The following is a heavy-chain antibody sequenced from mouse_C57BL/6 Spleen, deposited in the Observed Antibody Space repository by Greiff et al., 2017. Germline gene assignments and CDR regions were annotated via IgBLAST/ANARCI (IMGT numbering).Heavy chain of an antibody. CDR3: ARRGNPYWYFDV. V-gene: IGHV3-1*01. D-gene: IGHD2-1*01. CDR2: ISYSGST. J-gene: IGHJ1*03. CDR1: GYSITSGYD. Sequence: VQLQQSGPGMVKPSQSLSLTCTVTGYSITSGYDWHWIRHFPGNKLEWMGYISYSGSTNYNPSLKSRISLTHDTSKNHFFLKLNSLTTEDTATYYCARRGNPYWYFDVWGTGTTVTVSS.